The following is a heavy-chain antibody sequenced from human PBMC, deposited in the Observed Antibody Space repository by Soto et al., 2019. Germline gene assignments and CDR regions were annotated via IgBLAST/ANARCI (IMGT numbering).Heavy chain of an antibody. CDR3: AREPTFIDG. V-gene: IGHV1-18*01. J-gene: IGHJ4*02. Sequence: QVQLVQSGAEVNKPGASVKVSCKASGYTFTSYGISWVRQAPGQGLGWMGWISAYNGDTKNAQILLGRVTMTTDTPTSTAYMGLRSLTSDDTAGYCCAREPTFIDGWGQGTLVTVSS. CDR2: ISAYNGDT. CDR1: GYTFTSYG.